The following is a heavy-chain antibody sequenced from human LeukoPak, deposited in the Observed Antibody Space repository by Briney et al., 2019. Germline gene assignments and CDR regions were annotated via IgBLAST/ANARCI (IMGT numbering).Heavy chain of an antibody. D-gene: IGHD4-11*01. J-gene: IGHJ6*02. V-gene: IGHV3-11*04. CDR1: GFTFRDYY. CDR3: ARDYPGPTGFGMDV. Sequence: GGSLRLSCAASGFTFRDYYMSWIRQAPGKGLEWISYMSHIGHTIYYADSVKGRFTISRDNAKKLLYLQMNGLRVEDSAVYYCARDYPGPTGFGMDVWGQGTTVIVSS. CDR2: MSHIGHTI.